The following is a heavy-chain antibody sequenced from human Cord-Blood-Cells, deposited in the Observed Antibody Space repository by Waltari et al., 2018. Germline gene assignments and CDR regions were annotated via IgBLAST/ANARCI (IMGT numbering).Heavy chain of an antibody. CDR3: ARGSLDAGYSSFNWFDP. V-gene: IGHV1-69*01. Sequence: VRQAPGQGLEWMGGIIPIFGTANYAQKFQGRVTITADESTSTAYMELSSLRSEDTAVYYCARGSLDAGYSSFNWFDPWGQGTLVTVSS. J-gene: IGHJ5*02. D-gene: IGHD6-6*01. CDR2: IIPIFGTA.